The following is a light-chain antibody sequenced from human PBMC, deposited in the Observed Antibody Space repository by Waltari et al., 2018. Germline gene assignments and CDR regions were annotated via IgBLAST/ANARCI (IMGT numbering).Light chain of an antibody. Sequence: SFELTQPPSVSVSPGQTASITCPGDKSGDRYTSWYQQRSGRSPVLILYQDNKRPSGIPGRFSGSNSGDTATLTISGTQASDEADYYCQAWDSRSWVFGTGTTLTVL. V-gene: IGLV3-1*01. J-gene: IGLJ3*02. CDR2: QDN. CDR1: KSGDRY. CDR3: QAWDSRSWV.